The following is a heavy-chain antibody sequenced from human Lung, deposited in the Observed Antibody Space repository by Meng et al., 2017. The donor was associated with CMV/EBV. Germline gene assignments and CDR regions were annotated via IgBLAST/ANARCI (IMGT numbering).Heavy chain of an antibody. V-gene: IGHV4-4*03. CDR1: VGSISRSNW. D-gene: IGHD2-21*02. J-gene: IGHJ4*02. Sequence: QVHLQEWATGLVVPQGTRSLTCVGSVGSISRSNWWSWVRQPPGKGLEWIGEIYHSGSTNYNPSLKSRVTISVDKSKNQFSLKLSSVTAADTAVYYCARVVTALWGYYFDYWGQGTLVTVSS. CDR3: ARVVTALWGYYFDY. CDR2: IYHSGST.